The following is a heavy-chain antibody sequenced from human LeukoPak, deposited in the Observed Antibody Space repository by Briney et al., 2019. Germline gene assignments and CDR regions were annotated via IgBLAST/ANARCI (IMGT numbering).Heavy chain of an antibody. V-gene: IGHV1-2*02. CDR1: GYTFTGYY. D-gene: IGHD5-18*01. Sequence: ASVKVSCKASGYTFTGYYMHWVRQAPGQGLEWMGWINPNSGGTNCAQKSQGRVTMTRDTSISTAYMELSRLRSDDTAVYYCARVPWGRGYSYGTFDYWGQGTLVTVSS. J-gene: IGHJ4*02. CDR2: INPNSGGT. CDR3: ARVPWGRGYSYGTFDY.